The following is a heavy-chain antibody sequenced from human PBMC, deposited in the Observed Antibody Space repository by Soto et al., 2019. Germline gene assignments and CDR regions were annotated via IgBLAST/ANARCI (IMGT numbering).Heavy chain of an antibody. CDR1: GYTFTSYG. CDR2: ISAYNGNT. CDR3: ARDGPPVDY. V-gene: IGHV1-18*01. Sequence: QVQLVQSGAEVKKPGASVKVSCKASGYTFTSYGISWVRQAPGQGLEWMGWISAYNGNTNYAQKHQGRDTITTDTSTSTAYMELRGLRCDETAVYSWARDGPPVDYWGQGTLVTVSS. J-gene: IGHJ4*02.